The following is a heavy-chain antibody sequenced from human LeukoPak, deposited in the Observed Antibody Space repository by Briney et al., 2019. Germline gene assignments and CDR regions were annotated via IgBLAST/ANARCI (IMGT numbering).Heavy chain of an antibody. V-gene: IGHV1-2*04. D-gene: IGHD3-3*01. CDR2: INPNSGGT. Sequence: ASVKVSCKASGYTFTCYYMHWVRQAPGQGLEWMGWINPNSGGTNYAQKFQGWVTMTRDTSISTAYMELSRLRSDDTAVYYCARGRAGYYDFWSGSNWSFDYWGQGTLVTVSS. J-gene: IGHJ4*02. CDR1: GYTFTCYY. CDR3: ARGRAGYYDFWSGSNWSFDY.